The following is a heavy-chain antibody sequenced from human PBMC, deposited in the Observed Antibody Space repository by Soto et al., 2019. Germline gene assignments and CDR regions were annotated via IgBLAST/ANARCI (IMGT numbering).Heavy chain of an antibody. CDR3: AKEDPSGRYSLDY. V-gene: IGHV3-30*18. J-gene: IGHJ4*02. CDR2: ISYYGTNE. Sequence: GGSLRVACEASEFKFGGYGRRWVRQAPGKGLEWVAVISYYGTNEYYEDSVKGRFTISRDNSKNTLYLQMNSLRIEDTAVYFCAKEDPSGRYSLDYWGQGSQVTVSS. CDR1: EFKFGGYG. D-gene: IGHD1-26*01.